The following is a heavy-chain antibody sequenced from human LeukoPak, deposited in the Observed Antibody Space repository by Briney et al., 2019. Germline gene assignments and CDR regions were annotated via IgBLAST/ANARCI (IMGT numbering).Heavy chain of an antibody. D-gene: IGHD3-22*01. CDR1: GYSISSGYY. CDR2: IYYSGST. Sequence: TSETLSLTCAVSGYSISSGYYWGWIRQPPGKGLEWIGYIYYSGSTNYNPSLKSRVTISVDTSKNQFSLKLSSVTAADTAVYYCARLKYYYDSSGYPLDYWGQGTLVTVSS. V-gene: IGHV4-38-2*01. CDR3: ARLKYYYDSSGYPLDY. J-gene: IGHJ4*02.